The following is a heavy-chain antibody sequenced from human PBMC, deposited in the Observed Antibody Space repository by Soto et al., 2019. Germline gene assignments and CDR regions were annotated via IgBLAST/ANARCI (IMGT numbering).Heavy chain of an antibody. D-gene: IGHD1-26*01. CDR1: GFTFSNYA. Sequence: QVQLVESGGGVVQPGRSLRLSCAASGFTFSNYAMHCVRQAPGKGLEWVAVDASKAYYAESVKGRFTISRDNSTDTLYLQMNSLRGEDTAVYYCARTGSYGDYWGQGTLVTVSS. CDR2: DASKA. J-gene: IGHJ4*02. V-gene: IGHV3-33*01. CDR3: ARTGSYGDY.